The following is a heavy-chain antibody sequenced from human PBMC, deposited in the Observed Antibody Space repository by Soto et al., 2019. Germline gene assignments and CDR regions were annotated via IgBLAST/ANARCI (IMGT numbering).Heavy chain of an antibody. D-gene: IGHD6-19*01. CDR3: AREYGAVQNYFDY. J-gene: IGHJ4*02. CDR1: GGSISSGGYY. Sequence: SETLSLTCTVSGGSISSGGYYWSWIRQHPGKGLEWIGYIYYSGSTYYNPSLKSRVTISVDTSKNQFSLKLSSVTAADTAVYYCAREYGAVQNYFDYWGQGTLVTVSS. CDR2: IYYSGST. V-gene: IGHV4-31*03.